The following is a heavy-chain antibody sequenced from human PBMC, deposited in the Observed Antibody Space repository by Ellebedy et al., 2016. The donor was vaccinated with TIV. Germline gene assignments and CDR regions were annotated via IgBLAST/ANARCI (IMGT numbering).Heavy chain of an antibody. CDR2: INVADANT. Sequence: AASVKVSCKASGYTFTTYAIHWVRQAPGQRLEWMGWINVADANTKYSQKFQGRVTFTRDTSANTAYMHLSSLRSEDSAVYYCARDPLGNCSGCSCSNKWFDPWGQGTLVTGSS. CDR1: GYTFTTYA. CDR3: ARDPLGNCSGCSCSNKWFDP. V-gene: IGHV1-3*01. D-gene: IGHD2-15*01. J-gene: IGHJ5*02.